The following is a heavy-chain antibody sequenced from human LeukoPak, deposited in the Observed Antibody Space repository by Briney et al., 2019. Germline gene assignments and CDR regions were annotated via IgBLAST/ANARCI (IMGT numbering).Heavy chain of an antibody. V-gene: IGHV1-2*02. CDR3: ASTEGSRGYFGWPLFDY. CDR1: GYTFTGYF. J-gene: IGHJ4*02. Sequence: ASVKVSCKASGYTFTGYFMHWVRQAPGQGLEWMGWINPNIGDASYAQKFQGRVTMTRDRSINTAYMELSRLTSDDTAVYYCASTEGSRGYFGWPLFDYWGQGTLVTVSS. D-gene: IGHD3-9*01. CDR2: INPNIGDA.